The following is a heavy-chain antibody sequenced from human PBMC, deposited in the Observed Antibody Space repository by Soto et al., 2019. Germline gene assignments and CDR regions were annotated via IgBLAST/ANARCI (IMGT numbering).Heavy chain of an antibody. CDR2: VDHSGRT. Sequence: PADTLSLTCAVSGYSINSDYYWGWIRQPPGKGLEWIGSVDHSGRTYYSPSLRSRLTIFIDTSKNQFSLRLTSVTAADTAMYFCAKQGYYPSGKINLFDTWRPGTLVTVSS. J-gene: IGHJ4*02. V-gene: IGHV4-38-2*01. D-gene: IGHD3-10*01. CDR1: GYSINSDYY. CDR3: AKQGYYPSGKINLFDT.